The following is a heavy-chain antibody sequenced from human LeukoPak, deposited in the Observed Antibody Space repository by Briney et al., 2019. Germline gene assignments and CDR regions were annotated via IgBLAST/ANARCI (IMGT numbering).Heavy chain of an antibody. CDR1: GFTFSSYA. J-gene: IGHJ4*02. CDR2: ISSNGGST. CDR3: ARDRYSGYLGEVDY. Sequence: PGGSLRLSCAASGFTFSSYAMHWVRQAPGKGLEYVSSISSNGGSTYYANSVKGRFTISRDNSKNTLYLQMGSLRAEDMAVYYCARDRYSGYLGEVDYWGQGTLVTVSS. V-gene: IGHV3-64*01. D-gene: IGHD5-12*01.